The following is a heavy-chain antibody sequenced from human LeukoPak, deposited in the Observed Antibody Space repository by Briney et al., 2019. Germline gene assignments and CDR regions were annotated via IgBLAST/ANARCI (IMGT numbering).Heavy chain of an antibody. CDR3: ATPGIAAAGAFDY. Sequence: ASVKVSCKASGYTFTGYYMHWVRQAPGQGLEWMGWINPNSGGTNYAQKFQGRVTMTRDTSISTAYMELSRLRSDDTAVYYCATPGIAAAGAFDYWGQGTLVTVSS. V-gene: IGHV1-2*02. J-gene: IGHJ4*02. CDR2: INPNSGGT. CDR1: GYTFTGYY. D-gene: IGHD6-13*01.